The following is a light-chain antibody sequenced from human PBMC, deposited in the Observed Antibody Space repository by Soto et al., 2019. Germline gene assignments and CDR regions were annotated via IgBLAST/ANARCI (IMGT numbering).Light chain of an antibody. CDR2: WAS. Sequence: DIVMTQSPDSLAVSLGERATINCKSSQRVLYSSNNKNYLAWYQQKPVQPPKLLIYWASTRDSWVPDRFSGSGSGTDFTLTSGSLQAVDVAVYYCKQYYSSFTFCGATKGQF. CDR1: QRVLYSSNNKNY. J-gene: IGKJ4*01. V-gene: IGKV4-1*01. CDR3: KQYYSSFT.